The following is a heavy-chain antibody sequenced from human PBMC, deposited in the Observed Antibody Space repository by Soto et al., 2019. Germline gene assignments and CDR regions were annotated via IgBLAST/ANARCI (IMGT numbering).Heavy chain of an antibody. V-gene: IGHV3-23*01. CDR2: ISGSGGST. D-gene: IGHD2-2*01. CDR3: AKGSSTARPYYFDY. Sequence: HPGGSLRLSCAASGFTFSNYAMSWVRQTPGKELEWFSAISGSGGSTYYADSVKGRFTISRDTSKNTLYLQMNSLTVDDTAVYYCAKGSSTARPYYFDYWGQGALVTVSS. CDR1: GFTFSNYA. J-gene: IGHJ4*02.